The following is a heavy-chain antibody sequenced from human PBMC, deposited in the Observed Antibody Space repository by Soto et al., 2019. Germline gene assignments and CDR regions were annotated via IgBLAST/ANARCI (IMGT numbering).Heavy chain of an antibody. CDR3: ARHGSSWHKNWFDP. V-gene: IGHV4-39*01. CDR1: CGSISSSSYY. D-gene: IGHD6-13*01. J-gene: IGHJ5*02. CDR2: IYYSGST. Sequence: SETLSLTCTVSCGSISSSSYYWGWIRQPPGKGLEWIGSIYYSGSTYYNPSLKSRVTISVDTSKNQFSLKLSSVTAADTAVYYCARHGSSWHKNWFDPWGQGTLVTVSS.